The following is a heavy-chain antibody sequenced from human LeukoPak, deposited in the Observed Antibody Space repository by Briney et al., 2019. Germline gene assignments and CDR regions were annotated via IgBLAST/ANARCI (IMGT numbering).Heavy chain of an antibody. D-gene: IGHD4-17*01. CDR3: ARDSVTTDAFDI. CDR1: GGSISSGGYS. CDR2: IYHSGST. Sequence: PSETLSLTCAVSGGSISSGGYSWSWIRQPPGKGLEWIGYIYHSGSTYYNPSLKSRVTISVDRSKNQFSLKLSSATAADTAVYYCARDSVTTDAFDIWGQGTMVTVSS. V-gene: IGHV4-30-2*01. J-gene: IGHJ3*02.